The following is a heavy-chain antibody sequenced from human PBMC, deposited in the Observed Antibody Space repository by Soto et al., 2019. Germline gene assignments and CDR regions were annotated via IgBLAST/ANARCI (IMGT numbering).Heavy chain of an antibody. J-gene: IGHJ6*02. CDR2: VNHSGST. D-gene: IGHD2-2*01. Sequence: SETLSLTCAVYGGSFRCYSWTRIRQPPGQGLEWIGEVNHSGSTYYSPSLMSRVTLSIDTSKNQFSLKLSSVPAADTAVYYCARGRRXTPAALFERAGDYSMDVWCPGTTVTVSS. V-gene: IGHV4-34*01. CDR1: GGSFRCYS. CDR3: ARGRRXTPAALFERAGDYSMDV.